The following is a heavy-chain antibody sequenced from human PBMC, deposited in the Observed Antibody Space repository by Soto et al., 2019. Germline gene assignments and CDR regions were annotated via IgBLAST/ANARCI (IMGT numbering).Heavy chain of an antibody. D-gene: IGHD6-13*01. V-gene: IGHV1-18*01. Sequence: QVQLVQAGAEVKKPGASEKVSCKASGYTFSSYGISWVRQAPGQGLEWMGWISAYNGNTKYAQKLQGRVTMTTDTSTSTAYRELRSRRSDDTAVYYCARDLGQQLFDYWGQGTLVTVSS. CDR1: GYTFSSYG. CDR3: ARDLGQQLFDY. CDR2: ISAYNGNT. J-gene: IGHJ4*02.